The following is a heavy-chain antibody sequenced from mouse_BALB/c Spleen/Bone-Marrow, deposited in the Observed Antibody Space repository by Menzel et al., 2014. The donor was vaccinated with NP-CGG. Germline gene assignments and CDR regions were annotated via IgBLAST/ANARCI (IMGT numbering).Heavy chain of an antibody. CDR1: GYTFSNYW. D-gene: IGHD3-1*01. CDR3: TTLARSDFDY. J-gene: IGHJ2*01. CDR2: IYPGNSGT. V-gene: IGHV1-5*01. Sequence: EVQLQESGTVLARPGAAVKMSCKASGYTFSNYWMHWVKQRPGQGLEWIGTIYPGNSGTTYNQKFKGKAKLTAVTSTSTAYMELSSLTNEDSAVYYCTTLARSDFDYWGQGTTLTVSS.